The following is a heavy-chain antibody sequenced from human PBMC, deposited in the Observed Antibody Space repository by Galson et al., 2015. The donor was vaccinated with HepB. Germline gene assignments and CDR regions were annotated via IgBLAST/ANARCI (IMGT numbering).Heavy chain of an antibody. Sequence: SVKVSCKASGYTFSSYAITWVRQAPGQGLEWMGWISTYNRDTVYAQKFQGRVTMTADTSASTAYMELRSLRSDDTAVYFCASGAFVLGVGATQNNRFDPCGQATLVTVSS. J-gene: IGHJ5*02. D-gene: IGHD2-15*01. V-gene: IGHV1-18*01. CDR2: ISTYNRDT. CDR3: ASGAFVLGVGATQNNRFDP. CDR1: GYTFSSYA.